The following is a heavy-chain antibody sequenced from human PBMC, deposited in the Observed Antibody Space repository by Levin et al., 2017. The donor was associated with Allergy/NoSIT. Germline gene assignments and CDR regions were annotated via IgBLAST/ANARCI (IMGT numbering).Heavy chain of an antibody. Sequence: GGSLRLSCAASGFTFSSHWMSWVRQAPGKGLEWVANINQGGSEKYYVDSVKGRFTTSRDNAKNSLYLQMNSLRAEDTAVYYCARDGVDAGVYFDYWGQGALVTVSS. V-gene: IGHV3-7*01. CDR3: ARDGVDAGVYFDY. CDR1: GFTFSSHW. CDR2: INQGGSEK. D-gene: IGHD2-15*01. J-gene: IGHJ4*02.